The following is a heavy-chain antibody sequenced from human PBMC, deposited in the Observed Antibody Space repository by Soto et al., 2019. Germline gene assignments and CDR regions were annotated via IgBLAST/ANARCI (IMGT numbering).Heavy chain of an antibody. CDR1: GFTVSSKY. CDR3: ATERGPTYYFDY. D-gene: IGHD2-21*01. J-gene: IGHJ4*02. V-gene: IGHV3-53*01. CDR2: IYSDGST. Sequence: LRLSCAASGFTVSSKYMSWVRQAPGKGLEWVSVIYSDGSTYYADSVKGRFAISRDNSKNTLYLQMNSLRAEDTAVYYCATERGPTYYFDYWGQGTLVTVSS.